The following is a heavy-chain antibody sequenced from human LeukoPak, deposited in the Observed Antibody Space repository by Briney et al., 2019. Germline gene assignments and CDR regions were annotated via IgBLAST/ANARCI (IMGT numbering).Heavy chain of an antibody. Sequence: GGSLRLSCAASGFNFSSYWMNWVRQAPGKGLEWVANIKQDGGEKYYVDSVKGRFTISRDNAKNSLYLQMNSLRAEDTAVYYCARVAWIQLWLHPFDYWGQRTLVTVSS. D-gene: IGHD5-18*01. CDR3: ARVAWIQLWLHPFDY. V-gene: IGHV3-7*01. CDR2: IKQDGGEK. CDR1: GFNFSSYW. J-gene: IGHJ4*02.